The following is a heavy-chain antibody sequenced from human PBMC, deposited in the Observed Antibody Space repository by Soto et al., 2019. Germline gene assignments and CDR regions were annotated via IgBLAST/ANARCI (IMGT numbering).Heavy chain of an antibody. Sequence: QVQLVGSGGGLVRPGGSLRLSCAASGFTLNDYHMNWIRQAPGKGREWVSYIRSSGTTTFYADSVKGRFTVSWDNANNSLFLQMNSLRAEDTAVYYCARLRYSSSSRYHMDVWGKGTTVTVS. D-gene: IGHD6-6*01. CDR2: IRSSGTTT. CDR1: GFTLNDYH. J-gene: IGHJ6*03. V-gene: IGHV3-11*01. CDR3: ARLRYSSSSRYHMDV.